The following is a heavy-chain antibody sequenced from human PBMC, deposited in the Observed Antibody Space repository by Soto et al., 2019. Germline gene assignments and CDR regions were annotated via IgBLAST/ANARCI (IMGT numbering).Heavy chain of an antibody. J-gene: IGHJ6*03. CDR1: GFTVSSNY. Sequence: GGSLRLSCAASGFTVSSNYMSWVRQAPGKGLEWVSVIYSGGSTYYADSVKGRFTISRDNSKNTLYLQMNSLRAEDTAVYYCARWDCSSTSCYADYYYYMDVWGKGTTVTVSS. V-gene: IGHV3-66*01. CDR3: ARWDCSSTSCYADYYYYMDV. D-gene: IGHD2-2*01. CDR2: IYSGGST.